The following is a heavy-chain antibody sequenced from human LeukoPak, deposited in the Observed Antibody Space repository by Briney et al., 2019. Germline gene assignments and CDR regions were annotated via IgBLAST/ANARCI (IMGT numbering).Heavy chain of an antibody. V-gene: IGHV3-53*01. CDR2: IYSGGST. D-gene: IGHD6-13*01. CDR3: ARASSWDLDY. J-gene: IGHJ4*02. CDR1: GYTFTSNG. Sequence: GASVKVSCKASGYTFTSNGISWVRQAPGKGLEWVSVIYSGGSTYYADSVKGRFTISRDNSKNTLYLQMNSLRAEDTAVYYCARASSWDLDYWGQGTLVTVSS.